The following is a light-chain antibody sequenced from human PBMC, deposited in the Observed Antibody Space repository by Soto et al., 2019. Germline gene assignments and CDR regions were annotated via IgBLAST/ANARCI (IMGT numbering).Light chain of an antibody. V-gene: IGLV2-14*01. CDR3: SSYTSSSTVV. J-gene: IGLJ2*01. Sequence: QSALTQPASVSGSPGQSITISCTGTSSDVGGYNYVSWYQQHPGTAPKLMIYDDSNRPSGVANRFSGSKSGNTASLTISGLQAEDEADYYCSSYTSSSTVVFGGGTKLTVL. CDR1: SSDVGGYNY. CDR2: DDS.